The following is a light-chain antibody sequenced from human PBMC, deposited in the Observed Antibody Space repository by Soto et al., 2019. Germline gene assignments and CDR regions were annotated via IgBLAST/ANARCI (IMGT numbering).Light chain of an antibody. CDR3: SSYTSRNTVL. CDR1: SSDVGGYNY. V-gene: IGLV2-14*01. CDR2: EVT. J-gene: IGLJ2*01. Sequence: QSALTQPASVSGSPGQSITISCTGTSSDVGGYNYVSWYQQHPGKAPKLMIYEVTNRPSGVSNRFSGSQSGNTASLTISGLQAEDEADYYCSSYTSRNTVLFGGGTKLTVL.